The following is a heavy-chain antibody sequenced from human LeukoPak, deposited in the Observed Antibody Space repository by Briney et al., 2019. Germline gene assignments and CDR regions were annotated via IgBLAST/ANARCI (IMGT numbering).Heavy chain of an antibody. Sequence: GGSLRLSCAASGFTFSSYAMSWVRQAPGKGLEWVSAISGSGGSTYYADSVKGRFTISRDSSKNTLYLQMNSLRAEDTAVYYCAKRRNYYDSSGYEDYWGQGTLVTVSS. J-gene: IGHJ4*02. CDR2: ISGSGGST. CDR1: GFTFSSYA. V-gene: IGHV3-23*01. CDR3: AKRRNYYDSSGYEDY. D-gene: IGHD3-22*01.